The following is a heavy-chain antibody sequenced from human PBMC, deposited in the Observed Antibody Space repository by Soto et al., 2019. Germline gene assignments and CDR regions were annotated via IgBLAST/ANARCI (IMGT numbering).Heavy chain of an antibody. CDR1: GGSVSSYY. J-gene: IGHJ3*02. Sequence: SETLSLTCTVSGGSVSSYYWSWIRQPPGKGLEWIGYIYYSGSTNYNPSLKSRVTISVDTSKNQFSLKLSSVTAADTAVYYCARHLLLYYYDSSGYYLRDAFDIWGQGTMVT. V-gene: IGHV4-59*08. CDR3: ARHLLLYYYDSSGYYLRDAFDI. CDR2: IYYSGST. D-gene: IGHD3-22*01.